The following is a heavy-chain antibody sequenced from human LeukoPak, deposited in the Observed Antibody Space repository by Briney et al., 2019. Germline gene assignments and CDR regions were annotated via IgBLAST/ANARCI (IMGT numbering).Heavy chain of an antibody. Sequence: GGSLRLSCTASGFTFGDYAMSWVRQAPGKGREWVGFIRSKAYGGTTEYAASVKGRFTISRDDSKSIAYLQMNSLKTEDTAVYYCTREDYDSSGYFQLLVYWGQGTLVTVSS. CDR3: TREDYDSSGYFQLLVY. D-gene: IGHD3-22*01. J-gene: IGHJ4*02. CDR2: IRSKAYGGTT. V-gene: IGHV3-49*04. CDR1: GFTFGDYA.